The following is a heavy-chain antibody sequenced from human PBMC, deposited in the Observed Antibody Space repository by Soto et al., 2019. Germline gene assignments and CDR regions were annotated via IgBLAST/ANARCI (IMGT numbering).Heavy chain of an antibody. Sequence: QVQLVQSGAEVQKPGASVKVSCKTSGYSFTNYGISWVRQAPGQGLEWMGWISPYNGDTKYAERLQGRVTLTADSSTTTAYMELVSLTADDSAVYYCAGGGSGYNGIDYWVQGTLVTVS. CDR3: AGGGSGYNGIDY. V-gene: IGHV1-18*01. D-gene: IGHD5-12*01. J-gene: IGHJ4*02. CDR1: GYSFTNYG. CDR2: ISPYNGDT.